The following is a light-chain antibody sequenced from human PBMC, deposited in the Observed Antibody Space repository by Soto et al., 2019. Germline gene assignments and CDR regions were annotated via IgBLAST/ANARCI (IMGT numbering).Light chain of an antibody. CDR3: QQYGRSPMFT. V-gene: IGKV3-20*01. CDR1: QSVSSNY. CDR2: VAY. J-gene: IGKJ2*01. Sequence: EIVLTQSPGTLSLSPGERATLSCRASQSVSSNYLAWYQQKPGQAPRLLIYVAYREAACIPDRFSGSGSVTDFTLTISRLEPEDFAVYFCQQYGRSPMFTFGQGTKLEVK.